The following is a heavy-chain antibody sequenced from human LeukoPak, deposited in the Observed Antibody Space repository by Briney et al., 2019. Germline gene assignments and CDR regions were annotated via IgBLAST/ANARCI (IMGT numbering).Heavy chain of an antibody. CDR3: ARAVSPLPAAMGWFDP. V-gene: IGHV1-69*05. D-gene: IGHD2-2*01. J-gene: IGHJ5*02. Sequence: AASVKVSCKASGGTFSSYAISWVRQAPGQGLEWMGGIIPIFGTANYAQKLQGRVTMTTDTSTSTAYMELRGLRSDDTAVYYCARAVSPLPAAMGWFDPWGQGTLVTVSS. CDR1: GGTFSSYA. CDR2: IIPIFGTA.